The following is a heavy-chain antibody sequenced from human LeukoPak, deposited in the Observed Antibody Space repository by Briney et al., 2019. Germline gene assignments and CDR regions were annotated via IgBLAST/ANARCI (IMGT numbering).Heavy chain of an antibody. CDR3: ARGRNYDFWSGPGPTYYYYMDV. CDR1: GGSLSNYY. V-gene: IGHV4-59*01. CDR2: IFYSGST. Sequence: PSETLSLTCTVSGGSLSNYYWSWIRQPPGKGLEWIGYIFYSGSTNYNPSLKSRVTISVDTSKNQFSLKLSSVTAADTAVYYCARGRNYDFWSGPGPTYYYYMDVWGKGTTVTVSS. J-gene: IGHJ6*03. D-gene: IGHD3-3*01.